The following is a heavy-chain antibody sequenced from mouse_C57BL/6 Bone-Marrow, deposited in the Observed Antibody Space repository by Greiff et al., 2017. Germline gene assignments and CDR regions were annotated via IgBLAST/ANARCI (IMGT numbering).Heavy chain of an antibody. CDR2: IFPGSGST. Sequence: VQLVESVAELMQPGPSVTLSCKASGYTFTGYWIEWVKQRPGNGLEWLGEIFPGSGSTNYNEQFTGKATFTADPSSNTSYMQLSVLTTEDSAIYCWAREDYNRRADYWGQGTTLPVSS. D-gene: IGHD2-4*01. CDR3: AREDYNRRADY. V-gene: IGHV1-9*01. J-gene: IGHJ2*01. CDR1: GYTFTGYW.